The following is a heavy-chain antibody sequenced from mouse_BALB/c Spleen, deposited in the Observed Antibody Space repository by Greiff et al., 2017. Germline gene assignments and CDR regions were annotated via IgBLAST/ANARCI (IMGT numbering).Heavy chain of an antibody. CDR3: AREGFITTARFYY. CDR1: GYTFTDYN. V-gene: IGHV1-18*01. Sequence: VQLKQSGPELVKPGASVKIPCKASGYTFTDYNMDWVKQSHGKSLEWIGDINPNNGGTIYNQKFKGKATLTVDKSSSTAYMELRSLTSEDTAVYYCAREGFITTARFYYWGQGTLVTVSA. CDR2: INPNNGGT. D-gene: IGHD1-2*01. J-gene: IGHJ3*01.